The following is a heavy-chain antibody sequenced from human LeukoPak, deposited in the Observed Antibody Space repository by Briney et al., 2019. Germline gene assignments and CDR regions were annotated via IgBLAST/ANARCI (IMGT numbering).Heavy chain of an antibody. CDR3: ARDSIIAARQTRFDY. Sequence: SETLSLTCTVSGGSISSYYWSWIRQPAGKGLEWIGRIYTSGSTNYNPSLMSRVTMSVDTSKNQFSLKLSSVTAADTAVYYCARDSIIAARQTRFDYWGQGTLVTVSS. CDR1: GGSISSYY. CDR2: IYTSGST. V-gene: IGHV4-4*07. J-gene: IGHJ4*02. D-gene: IGHD6-6*01.